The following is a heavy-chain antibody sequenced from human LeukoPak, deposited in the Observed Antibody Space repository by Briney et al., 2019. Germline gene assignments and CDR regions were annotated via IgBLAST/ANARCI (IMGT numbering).Heavy chain of an antibody. V-gene: IGHV3-23*01. CDR2: ISGSGGAGT. J-gene: IGHJ6*02. CDR3: VKDRGGSPFYGMDV. Sequence: GGSLRLSCAGSGFTFSSYAMSWVRQAPGKGLEWVSTISGSGGAGTYYADSVKGRFTVSRDNSRNTLYLPMNSLRAEDTAVYYCVKDRGGSPFYGMDVWGQGTTVTISS. CDR1: GFTFSSYA. D-gene: IGHD1-26*01.